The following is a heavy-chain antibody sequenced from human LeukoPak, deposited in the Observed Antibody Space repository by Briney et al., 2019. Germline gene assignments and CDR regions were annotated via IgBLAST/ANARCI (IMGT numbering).Heavy chain of an antibody. D-gene: IGHD3-10*01. Sequence: PGRSLRLSCTASGFTFGDYAMSWVRQAPGKGLEWVGFIRSKAYGGATEYAASAKGRFTISRDDSKSIAYLQMNSPKTEDTAVYYCTRDRITMVRGVKALDYWGQGTLVTVSS. CDR1: GFTFGDYA. J-gene: IGHJ4*02. CDR2: IRSKAYGGAT. CDR3: TRDRITMVRGVKALDY. V-gene: IGHV3-49*04.